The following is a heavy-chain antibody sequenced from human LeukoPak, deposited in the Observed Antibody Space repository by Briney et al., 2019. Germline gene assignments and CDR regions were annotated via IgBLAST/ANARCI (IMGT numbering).Heavy chain of an antibody. Sequence: SETLSLTCTVSGGSISSYYWSWIRQPPGKGLEWIGYIYYSGSTSYNPSLKSRVTISVDTSKNQFSLKLSSVTAADTAVYYCARSDYGGNLDYWGQGTLVTVSS. CDR2: IYYSGST. V-gene: IGHV4-59*08. J-gene: IGHJ4*02. CDR1: GGSISSYY. D-gene: IGHD4-23*01. CDR3: ARSDYGGNLDY.